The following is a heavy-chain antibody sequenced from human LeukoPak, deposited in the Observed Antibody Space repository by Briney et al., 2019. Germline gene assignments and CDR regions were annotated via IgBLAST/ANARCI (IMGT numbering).Heavy chain of an antibody. CDR1: GFSFSDHA. D-gene: IGHD1-26*01. CDR3: ARHGSGRDYFGPLDN. CDR2: IWADGSDK. Sequence: GGSLRLSCAASGFSFSDHAMHWVRQAPGKGLEWVAAIWADGSDKYYLDSVKGRFTVSRDNPTSTLILRLDRLRVDDTAIYYCARHGSGRDYFGPLDNWGQGTLVTVSS. J-gene: IGHJ4*02. V-gene: IGHV3-33*02.